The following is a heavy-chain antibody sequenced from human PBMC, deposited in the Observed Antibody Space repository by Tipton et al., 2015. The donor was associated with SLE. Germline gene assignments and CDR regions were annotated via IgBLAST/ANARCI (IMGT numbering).Heavy chain of an antibody. V-gene: IGHV3-30*04. J-gene: IGHJ4*02. CDR1: GFSFSGYA. CDR3: ARDSRWLPDY. D-gene: IGHD5-12*01. Sequence: SLRLSCAASGFSFSGYAMHWVRQAPGKGLEWVAVISLDGSNKYYADSVKGRFTISKDNSRNTLYLEMNSLRAEDTALYYCARDSRWLPDYWCQGTLVTVSS. CDR2: ISLDGSNK.